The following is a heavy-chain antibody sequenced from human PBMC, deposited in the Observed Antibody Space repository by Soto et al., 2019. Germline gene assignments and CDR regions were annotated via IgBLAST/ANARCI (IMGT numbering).Heavy chain of an antibody. CDR2: IIPILGIA. CDR3: ARARYCGGDCYYGMDV. Sequence: SVKVSCKASGGTFSSYTISWVRQAPGQGLEWMGRIIPILGIANYAQKFQGRVTITADKSTSTAYMELSSLRSEDTAVYYCARARYCGGDCYYGMDVWGQGTTVTVSS. D-gene: IGHD2-21*01. V-gene: IGHV1-69*02. CDR1: GGTFSSYT. J-gene: IGHJ6*02.